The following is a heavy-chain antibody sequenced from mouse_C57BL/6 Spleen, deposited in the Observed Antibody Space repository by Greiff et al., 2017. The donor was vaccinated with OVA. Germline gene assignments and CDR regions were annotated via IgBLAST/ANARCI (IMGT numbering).Heavy chain of an antibody. CDR2: ISSGSSTI. CDR1: GFTFSDYG. V-gene: IGHV5-17*01. D-gene: IGHD1-1*01. J-gene: IGHJ1*03. Sequence: EVQLVESGGGLVKPGGSLKLSCAASGFTFSDYGMHWVRQAPEKGLEWVAYISSGSSTIYYADTVKGRFTISRDNAKNTLFLQMTSLGSEDTAIYYCARDYYGSSRYFDVWGTGTTVTVSS. CDR3: ARDYYGSSRYFDV.